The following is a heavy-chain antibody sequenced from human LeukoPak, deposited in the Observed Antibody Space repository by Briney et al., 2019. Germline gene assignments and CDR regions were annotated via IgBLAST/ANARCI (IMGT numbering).Heavy chain of an antibody. D-gene: IGHD3-10*01. Sequence: GASVKVSCKASGYTFTGYYMHWVRQAPGQGLEWMGWINPNSGGTNYAQKFQGRVTMTRDTSISTAYMELSRLRSDDTAVYYCARDLGPYYYGSGSRNWFDPWGQGTLVTVSS. CDR2: INPNSGGT. V-gene: IGHV1-2*02. CDR3: ARDLGPYYYGSGSRNWFDP. J-gene: IGHJ5*02. CDR1: GYTFTGYY.